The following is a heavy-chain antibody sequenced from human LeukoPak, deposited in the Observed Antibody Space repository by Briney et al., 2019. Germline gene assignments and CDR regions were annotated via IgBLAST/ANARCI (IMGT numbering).Heavy chain of an antibody. J-gene: IGHJ4*02. CDR3: ASQRIVGTTTFDC. V-gene: IGHV4-59*01. D-gene: IGHD1-26*01. Sequence: PSETLSLTCTVSGGSMSTYFWSWIRQPPGKGLEWIGYIYYSGSTNYNPSLKSRVTISVDTSKNQFSLKLTSVTAADTAVYYCASQRIVGTTTFDCWGQGTLVTVSS. CDR1: GGSMSTYF. CDR2: IYYSGST.